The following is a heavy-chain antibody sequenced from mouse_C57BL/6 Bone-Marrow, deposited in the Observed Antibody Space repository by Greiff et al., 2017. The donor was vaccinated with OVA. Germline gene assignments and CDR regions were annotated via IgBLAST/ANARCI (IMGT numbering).Heavy chain of an antibody. D-gene: IGHD1-1*01. J-gene: IGHJ3*01. CDR1: GFTFSDYG. CDR2: ISSGSSTI. CDR3: AKPYGPFAY. V-gene: IGHV5-17*01. Sequence: EVKLMESGGGLVKPGGSLKLSCAASGFTFSDYGMHWVRQAPEKGLEWVAYISSGSSTIYYADTVQGRFTISRDNAKTTLFLQMTSLRSEDTAMYYCAKPYGPFAYWGQGTLVTVSA.